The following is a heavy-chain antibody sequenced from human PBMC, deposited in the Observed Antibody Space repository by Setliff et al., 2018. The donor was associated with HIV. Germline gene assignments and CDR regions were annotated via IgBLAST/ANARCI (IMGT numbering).Heavy chain of an antibody. J-gene: IGHJ6*02. CDR1: GGSLRDYY. CDR2: SNQSGSG. V-gene: IGHV4-34*01. D-gene: IGHD5-12*01. Sequence: KPSETLSLTCVMDGGSLRDYYWSWIRQSPGKGLEWIGESNQSGSGNYNPSLKSRVTISVDTSRNEFFLNMGSVTAADTAVYYCAKGRSGYDSRLFYYHHGMDVWGQGTTVTVSS. CDR3: AKGRSGYDSRLFYYHHGMDV.